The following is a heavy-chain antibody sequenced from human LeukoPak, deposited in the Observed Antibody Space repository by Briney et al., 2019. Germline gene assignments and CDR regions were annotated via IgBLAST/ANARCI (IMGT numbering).Heavy chain of an antibody. CDR2: IRYDGSNK. Sequence: GGSLRLSCAASGFTFSSYGMHWVRQAPGKGLEWVAFIRYDGSNKYYADSVKGRFTISRDNSKNTLYLQMNSLRAEDTAVYYCANLGPGIAAVSPSPGVYWGQGTLVTVSS. J-gene: IGHJ4*02. V-gene: IGHV3-30*02. D-gene: IGHD6-13*01. CDR3: ANLGPGIAAVSPSPGVY. CDR1: GFTFSSYG.